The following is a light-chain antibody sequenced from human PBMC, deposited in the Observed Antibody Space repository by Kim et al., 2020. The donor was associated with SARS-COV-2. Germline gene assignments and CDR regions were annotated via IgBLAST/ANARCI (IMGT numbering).Light chain of an antibody. V-gene: IGKV1-27*01. CDR2: AAS. CDR1: QGINNY. Sequence: DIQMTQSPSSLSASVGDRVTITRRASQGINNYLAWYQQKPGKVPKLLISAASTLQSGVPSRFSGSGSGTDFTLTISSLQPEDVATYYCQKYNSAPLTFGGGTKVDIK. CDR3: QKYNSAPLT. J-gene: IGKJ4*01.